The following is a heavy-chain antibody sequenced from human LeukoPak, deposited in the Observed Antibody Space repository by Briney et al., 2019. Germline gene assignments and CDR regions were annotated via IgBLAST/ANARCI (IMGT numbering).Heavy chain of an antibody. CDR2: ISGSGGST. CDR3: ARDQRRFLTRYGMDV. J-gene: IGHJ6*02. D-gene: IGHD3-3*01. Sequence: QAGGSLRLSCAASGFTFSSYAMSWVRQAPGKGLEWVSAISGSGGSTYYADSVKGRFTISRDNSKNTLYLQMNSLRAEDTAVYYCARDQRRFLTRYGMDVWGQGTTVTVSS. CDR1: GFTFSSYA. V-gene: IGHV3-23*01.